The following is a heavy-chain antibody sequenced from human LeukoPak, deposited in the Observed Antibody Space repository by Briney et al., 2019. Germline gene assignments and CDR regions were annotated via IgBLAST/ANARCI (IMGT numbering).Heavy chain of an antibody. J-gene: IGHJ4*02. D-gene: IGHD1-1*01. CDR3: ARRPKISQGGTTDY. V-gene: IGHV5-51*01. CDR2: IFPSDSDT. CDR1: GYSFNSYW. Sequence: GESLKISCKTSGYSFNSYWIGWVRQMPGKGLERMGIIFPSDSDTRYSPSFQGQVTISADRSITTAYLQWSSLRASDTAMYYCARRPKISQGGTTDYWGQGTLVTVSS.